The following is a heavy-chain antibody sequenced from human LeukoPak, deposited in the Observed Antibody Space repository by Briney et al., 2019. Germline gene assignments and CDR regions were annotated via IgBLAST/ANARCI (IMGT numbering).Heavy chain of an antibody. CDR3: AKSVGASGDYYFDY. CDR1: GFTFSSYW. Sequence: GGSPRLSCAASGFTFSSYWMSWVRQAPGKGLEWVANIKQDGSEKYYVDSVKGRFTISRDNAKNSLYLQMNSLRAEDTAVYYCAKSVGASGDYYFDYWGQGTLVTVSS. CDR2: IKQDGSEK. V-gene: IGHV3-7*03. D-gene: IGHD1-26*01. J-gene: IGHJ4*02.